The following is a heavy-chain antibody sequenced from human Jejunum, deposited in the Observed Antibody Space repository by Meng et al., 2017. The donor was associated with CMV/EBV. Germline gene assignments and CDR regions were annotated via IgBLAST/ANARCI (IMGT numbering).Heavy chain of an antibody. V-gene: IGHV4-4*07. J-gene: IGHJ4*02. CDR1: GDSINNHF. CDR3: ARGESRGYYYFDY. Sequence: QVALPESGPGLVRPWGTLSLTCSVSGDSINNHFWSWIRQPAGKKLEWIGRISSSGNTNYTPSFKSRVIMSLDTSNNQFFLKLTSVTAADTALYYCARGESRGYYYFDYWGQGILVTVSS. D-gene: IGHD3-22*01. CDR2: ISSSGNT.